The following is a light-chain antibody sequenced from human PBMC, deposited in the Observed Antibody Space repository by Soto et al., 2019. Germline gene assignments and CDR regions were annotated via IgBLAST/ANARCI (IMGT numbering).Light chain of an antibody. Sequence: DLQMTQSPSTLSASVGDRVTITCRASQSIHNWLAWYQQKPGKAPNLLIYDASILEAGVPSRFSGSGSGTEFTLTISSLQPEDFATYYCHQYFTEGLFGQGTHLEIK. CDR1: QSIHNW. J-gene: IGKJ2*01. V-gene: IGKV1-5*01. CDR3: HQYFTEGL. CDR2: DAS.